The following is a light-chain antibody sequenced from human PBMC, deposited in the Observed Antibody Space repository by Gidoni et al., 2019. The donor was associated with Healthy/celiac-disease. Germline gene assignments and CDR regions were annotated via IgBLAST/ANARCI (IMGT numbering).Light chain of an antibody. V-gene: IGKV4-1*01. Sequence: IVMTPSLDSPAVSLGERATINCKSSQSVLYSSNNKNYLAWYQQKPGQPPKLLIYWASTRESGVPDRFSGSGSGTDFTLTISSRQAEDVAVYYCQQYYSTPLTFGGGTKVEIK. J-gene: IGKJ4*01. CDR1: QSVLYSSNNKNY. CDR3: QQYYSTPLT. CDR2: WAS.